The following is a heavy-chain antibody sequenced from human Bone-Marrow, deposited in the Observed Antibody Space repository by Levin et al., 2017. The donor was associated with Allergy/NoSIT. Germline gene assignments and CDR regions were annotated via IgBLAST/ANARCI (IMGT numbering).Heavy chain of an antibody. V-gene: IGHV3-69-1*01. CDR2: ITSSGTI. D-gene: IGHD6-19*01. CDR1: GFTFSAYH. J-gene: IGHJ4*02. Sequence: SCATSGFTFSAYHMNWVRQAPGKGLEWLSYITSSGTIHYADSVKGRFTISRDNGNNSLFLQMNSLRAEDTAVYYCARRGMVAGTMDYWGQGTLVTVSS. CDR3: ARRGMVAGTMDY.